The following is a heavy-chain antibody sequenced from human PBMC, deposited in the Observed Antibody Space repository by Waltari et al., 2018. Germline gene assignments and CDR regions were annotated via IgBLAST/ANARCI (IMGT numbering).Heavy chain of an antibody. CDR2: IYWNDDK. D-gene: IGHD3-10*01. CDR3: APTSKGSVLNWFDP. V-gene: IGHV2-5*01. CDR1: GFSLSTSGVG. J-gene: IGHJ5*02. Sequence: QITLKESGPTLVKPTQTLTLTCTFSGFSLSTSGVGVGWIRQPPGKALEWLALIYWNDDKRYSPSLKSRLTITKDTSKNQVVLTMPNMDPVYTATYYCAPTSKGSVLNWFDPWGQGTLVTVSS.